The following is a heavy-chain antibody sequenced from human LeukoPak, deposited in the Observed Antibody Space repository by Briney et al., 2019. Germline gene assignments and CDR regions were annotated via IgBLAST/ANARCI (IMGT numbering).Heavy chain of an antibody. CDR1: GFTFSSYG. CDR3: ARDYSNSFYYYYGMDV. Sequence: AGGSLRLSCAASGFTFSSYGVHWVRQAPDKGLEWVAVIWYDGSNKYYADSVKGRFTISRDNSKNTLYLQMNSLRAEDTAVYYCARDYSNSFYYYYGMDVWGQGTTVTVSS. D-gene: IGHD4-11*01. V-gene: IGHV3-33*01. J-gene: IGHJ6*02. CDR2: IWYDGSNK.